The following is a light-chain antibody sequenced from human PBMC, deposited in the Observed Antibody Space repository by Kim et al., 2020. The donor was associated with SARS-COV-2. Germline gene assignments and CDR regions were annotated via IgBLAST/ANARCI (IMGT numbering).Light chain of an antibody. CDR1: QNINNW. V-gene: IGKV1-5*03. Sequence: ATVGDRVTITCRASQNINNWLGWYQQKPGTTPKVLIYKASSLESGVPSRFSGSGSGTEFTLTINSLQPDDFATYYCQQYYSYSRTFGQGTKVDIK. CDR2: KAS. J-gene: IGKJ1*01. CDR3: QQYYSYSRT.